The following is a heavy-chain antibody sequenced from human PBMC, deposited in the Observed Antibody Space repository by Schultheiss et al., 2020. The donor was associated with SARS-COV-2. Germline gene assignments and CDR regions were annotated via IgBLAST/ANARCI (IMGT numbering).Heavy chain of an antibody. CDR1: GFTFSSYA. V-gene: IGHV3-23*01. Sequence: GGSLRLSCAASGFTFSSYAMSWVRQAPGEGLEWVSAISGSGGSTYYADSVKGRFTISRDNAKNSLYLQMNSLRAEDTAVYYCARASDDSSGYWDYWGQGTLVTVSS. J-gene: IGHJ4*02. D-gene: IGHD3-22*01. CDR3: ARASDDSSGYWDY. CDR2: ISGSGGST.